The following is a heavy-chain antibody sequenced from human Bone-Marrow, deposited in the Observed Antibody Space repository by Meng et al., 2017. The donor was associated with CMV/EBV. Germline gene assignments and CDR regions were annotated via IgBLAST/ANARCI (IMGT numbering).Heavy chain of an antibody. Sequence: SETLSLTCTVSGGSISSSIYYWGWIRQPPGKGLEWIGSVYYSTSTYYNPSLKSRVTISVDTSKNQFSLKLPSMTAADTAVYYCASSRYSSSSWFDYWGQGTLVTVSS. CDR2: VYYSTST. D-gene: IGHD6-6*01. V-gene: IGHV4-39*01. CDR3: ASSRYSSSSWFDY. CDR1: GGSISSSIYY. J-gene: IGHJ4*02.